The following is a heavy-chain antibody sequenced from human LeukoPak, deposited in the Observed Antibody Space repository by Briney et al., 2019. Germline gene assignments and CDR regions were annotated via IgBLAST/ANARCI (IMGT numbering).Heavy chain of an antibody. CDR3: ASLGYCSSTSCYPSRY. J-gene: IGHJ4*02. Sequence: ASVTVSCKASGYTFTGYYMHWVRQAPGQGLEWMGWIKPKSGGTNYAQKFQDRVSMTRDTSISTAYMELSRLRSDDTAVYYCASLGYCSSTSCYPSRYWGQGTLITVSS. D-gene: IGHD2-2*01. V-gene: IGHV1-2*02. CDR2: IKPKSGGT. CDR1: GYTFTGYY.